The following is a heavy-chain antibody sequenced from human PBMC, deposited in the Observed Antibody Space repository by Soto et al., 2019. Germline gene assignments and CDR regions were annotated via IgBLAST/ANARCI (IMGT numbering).Heavy chain of an antibody. V-gene: IGHV4-34*01. CDR1: GGSLSDYF. D-gene: IGHD2-21*01. CDR3: ARGGISHWAYFYYMDV. J-gene: IGHJ6*03. CDR2: INHLGSI. Sequence: SETLSLTCVVSGGSLSDYFWSCIRQPPGMALEWIGEINHLGSINYNPSLKGRVTMSVDTSKNQFSLTLNSVTAADTATYYCARGGISHWAYFYYMDVWDRGTTVTVSS.